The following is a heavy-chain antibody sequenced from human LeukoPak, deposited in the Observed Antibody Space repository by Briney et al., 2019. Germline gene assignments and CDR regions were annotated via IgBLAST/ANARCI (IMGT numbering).Heavy chain of an antibody. D-gene: IGHD1-26*01. CDR1: GFTYSSYA. V-gene: IGHV3-23*01. CDR2: FSCSGGNT. J-gene: IGHJ4*02. CDR3: AKTGSSRFDY. Sequence: GGSLRLSCAASGFTYSSYAMSWVRQAPGESLEWVSAFSCSGGNTYYADSVKGRFTISRDNSKNTLYLQMNTLRAEDTAVYYCAKTGSSRFDYWGQGTLVTVSS.